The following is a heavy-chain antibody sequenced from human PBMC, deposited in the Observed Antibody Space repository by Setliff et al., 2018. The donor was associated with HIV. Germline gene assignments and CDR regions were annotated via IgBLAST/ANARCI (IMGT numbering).Heavy chain of an antibody. D-gene: IGHD5-18*01. CDR1: GFTFRNYK. J-gene: IGHJ4*02. Sequence: QPGGSLRLSCAASGFTFRNYKFNWVRQAPGKGLEWVGFIRSEVYGGTTEYAASVKGRFTISRDDSKSIAYLQMNSLKTEDTALYYCTRGGYNLGYWGQGTLVTVSS. V-gene: IGHV3-49*04. CDR3: TRGGYNLGY. CDR2: IRSEVYGGTT.